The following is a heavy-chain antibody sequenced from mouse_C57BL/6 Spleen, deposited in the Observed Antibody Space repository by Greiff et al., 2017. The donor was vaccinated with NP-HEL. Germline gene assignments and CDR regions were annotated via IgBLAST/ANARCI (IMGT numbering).Heavy chain of an antibody. CDR1: GYTFTTYP. D-gene: IGHD1-1*01. CDR3: AIYYYGSSPFDD. CDR2: FHPYNDDT. V-gene: IGHV1-47*01. Sequence: QVQLKQSGAELVKPGASVKMSCKASGYTFTTYPIEWMKQNHGKSLEWIGNFHPYNDDTKYNEKFKGKATLTVEKSSSTVYLELSRLTSDDSAVYYCAIYYYGSSPFDDWGQGTTLTVSS. J-gene: IGHJ2*01.